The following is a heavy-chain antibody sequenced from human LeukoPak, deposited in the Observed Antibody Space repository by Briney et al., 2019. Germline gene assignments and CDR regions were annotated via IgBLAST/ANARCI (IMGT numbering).Heavy chain of an antibody. D-gene: IGHD4-17*01. CDR1: GGSISRNNW. J-gene: IGHJ4*02. CDR2: IYHSGST. Sequence: SETLSLTCAVSGGSISRNNWWSWVRQPPGKGLEWIGEIYHSGSTNYNPSLKSRATISVDTSKSQFSLKLSSVTAADTAVYYCARGAPPISTVTMDYWGQGTLVNVSS. CDR3: ARGAPPISTVTMDY. V-gene: IGHV4-4*02.